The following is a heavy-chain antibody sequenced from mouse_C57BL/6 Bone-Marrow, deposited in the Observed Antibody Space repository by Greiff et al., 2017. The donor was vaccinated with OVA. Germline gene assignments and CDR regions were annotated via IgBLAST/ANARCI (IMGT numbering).Heavy chain of an antibody. Sequence: QVQLQQSGAELARPGASVKLSCKASGYTFTSYGISWVKQRTEQGLEWIGEIYPSSGNTYYNEKFKGKATLKGDKASSTAYMELRILTSVDSAVYVCARRPSYDYVDYWGQGTTLTVSS. V-gene: IGHV1-81*01. CDR3: ARRPSYDYVDY. J-gene: IGHJ2*01. CDR2: IYPSSGNT. D-gene: IGHD2-3*01. CDR1: GYTFTSYG.